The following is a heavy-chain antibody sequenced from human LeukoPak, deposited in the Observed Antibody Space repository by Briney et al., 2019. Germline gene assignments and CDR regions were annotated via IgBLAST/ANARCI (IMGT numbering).Heavy chain of an antibody. J-gene: IGHJ4*02. CDR1: GVSISSTNW. Sequence: SETLSLTCAVSGVSISSTNWWSWVRQPPGKGLEWIGKIYQSGSTSYNPSLKSRVTISVDKSRSQFSLKLTSVTAADTAVYYCAGYSSGPPGWGQGTLVTVSS. CDR2: IYQSGST. D-gene: IGHD6-19*01. V-gene: IGHV4-4*02. CDR3: AGYSSGPPG.